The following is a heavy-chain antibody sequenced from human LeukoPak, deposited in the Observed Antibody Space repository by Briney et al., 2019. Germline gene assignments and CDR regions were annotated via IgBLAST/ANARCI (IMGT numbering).Heavy chain of an antibody. V-gene: IGHV3-48*04. CDR1: GFTFSNYP. CDR2: ISRSSSPI. J-gene: IGHJ4*02. D-gene: IGHD6-13*01. Sequence: GGSLRLSCAASGFTFSNYPMNWVRQTPGKGLQWISYISRSSSPIYYADSVRGRFTISRDNAKNSLFLQMNSLRAEDTAVYYCASDSSSWYVWYYWGQGTLVTVSS. CDR3: ASDSSSWYVWYY.